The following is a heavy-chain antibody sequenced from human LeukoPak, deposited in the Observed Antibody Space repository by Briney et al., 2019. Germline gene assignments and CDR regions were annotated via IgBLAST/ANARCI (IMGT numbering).Heavy chain of an antibody. D-gene: IGHD3-10*01. CDR2: INPNSGGT. Sequence: ASVTVSCKASGYTFTGYYMHWVRQAPGQGLEWMGWINPNSGGTNYAQKFQGRVTMTRDTSISTAYMELSRLRSDDTAVYYCAREGLEGSGSVFDIWGQGTMVTVSS. CDR1: GYTFTGYY. V-gene: IGHV1-2*02. CDR3: AREGLEGSGSVFDI. J-gene: IGHJ3*02.